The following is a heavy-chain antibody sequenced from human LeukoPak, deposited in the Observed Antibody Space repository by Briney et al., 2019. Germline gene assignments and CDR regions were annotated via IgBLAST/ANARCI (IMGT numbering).Heavy chain of an antibody. CDR3: ARGRSITILRGVAISDGFDI. J-gene: IGHJ3*02. CDR2: IAINSNYI. D-gene: IGHD3-10*01. Sequence: PGGSLRLSCAPSGFTFSTYSMNWVRQAPGKGLEWVSSIAINSNYIYYAGSLKGRFTISRDNAKNSLYLHMNSLRPDDTAVYYCARGRSITILRGVAISDGFDIWGQGTKVTVS. V-gene: IGHV3-21*06. CDR1: GFTFSTYS.